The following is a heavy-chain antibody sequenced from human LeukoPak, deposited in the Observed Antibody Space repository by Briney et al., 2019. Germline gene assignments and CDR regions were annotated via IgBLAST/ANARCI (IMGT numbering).Heavy chain of an antibody. CDR1: GASMNGHY. D-gene: IGHD3-3*01. V-gene: IGHV4-59*11. J-gene: IGHJ5*02. Sequence: SETLSPTCSVSGASMNGHYWTWIRLSPGKGLEWIGYISDSGSTSYNPSLRSRVIMALEASKTEFSLRLNSVTVADTAVYYCARVFRGAVTSNWFDPWGQGTLVTVSS. CDR3: ARVFRGAVTSNWFDP. CDR2: ISDSGST.